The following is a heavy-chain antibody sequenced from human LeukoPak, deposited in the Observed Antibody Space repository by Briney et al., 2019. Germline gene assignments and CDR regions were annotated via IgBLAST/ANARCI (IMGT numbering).Heavy chain of an antibody. V-gene: IGHV3-21*01. CDR3: ARDYSSLGYGDYGFDY. Sequence: PGGSLRLSCAASGFTFSSYSMNWVRQAPGKGLEWVSPISSSSSYIYYADSVKGRFTISRDNAKSSLYLQMNSLRAEDTAVYYCARDYSSLGYGDYGFDYWGQGTLVTVSS. D-gene: IGHD4-17*01. J-gene: IGHJ4*02. CDR1: GFTFSSYS. CDR2: ISSSSSYI.